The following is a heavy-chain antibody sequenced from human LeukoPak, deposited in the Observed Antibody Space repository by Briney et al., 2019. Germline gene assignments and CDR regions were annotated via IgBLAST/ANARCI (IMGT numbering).Heavy chain of an antibody. CDR2: IYYSGST. Sequence: SETLSLTCTVSGGSISSSSYYWGWIRQPPGKGLEWIGSIYYSGSTYYNPSLKSRVTISVDTSKDQFSLKLSSVTAADTAVYYCARTYSSSWYNWFDPWGQGTLVTVSS. CDR1: GGSISSSSYY. CDR3: ARTYSSSWYNWFDP. J-gene: IGHJ5*02. V-gene: IGHV4-39*01. D-gene: IGHD6-13*01.